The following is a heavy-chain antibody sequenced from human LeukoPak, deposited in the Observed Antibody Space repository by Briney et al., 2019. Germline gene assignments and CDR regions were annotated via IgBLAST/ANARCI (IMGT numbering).Heavy chain of an antibody. CDR2: ISDSGGST. V-gene: IGHV3-23*01. D-gene: IGHD3-10*01. J-gene: IGHJ4*02. CDR3: AKSLSGGGYYFEY. CDR1: GLTFSNYA. Sequence: GGSLRLSCAASGLTFSNYAMTWVRQAPGKGLEWVSGISDSGGSTYYADSVKGRFTISRDNSKNTLYLQMNSLRAEDTAVYYCAKSLSGGGYYFEYWGQGTLVTVSS.